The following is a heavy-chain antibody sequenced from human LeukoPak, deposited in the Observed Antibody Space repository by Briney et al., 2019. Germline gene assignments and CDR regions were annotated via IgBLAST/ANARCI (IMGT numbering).Heavy chain of an antibody. CDR1: GYSFTSYW. CDR3: ARGGYCSGGSCWFDP. Sequence: GESLKISCKGSGYSFTSYWIGWVRQMPGKGLEWMGIIYPGDSDTTYSPSFQGQVTISADKSISTAYLQWSSLKASDTAMYYCARGGYCSGGSCWFDPWGQGTLVTVSS. CDR2: IYPGDSDT. D-gene: IGHD2-15*01. J-gene: IGHJ5*02. V-gene: IGHV5-51*01.